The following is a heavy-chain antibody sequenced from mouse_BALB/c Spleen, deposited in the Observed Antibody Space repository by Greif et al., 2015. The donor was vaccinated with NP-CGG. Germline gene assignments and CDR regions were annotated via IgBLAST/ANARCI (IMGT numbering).Heavy chain of an antibody. D-gene: IGHD2-4*01. CDR3: ARDYDYDTWFAY. CDR1: GYTFTDYA. CDR2: ISTYYGDA. J-gene: IGHJ3*01. Sequence: VKLMESGAELVRPGVSVKISCKGSGYTFTDYAMHWVKQSHAKSLEWIGVISTYYGDASYNQKFKGKATMTVDKSSSTAYMELARLTSEDSAIYYCARDYDYDTWFAYWGQGTLVTVSA. V-gene: IGHV1S137*01.